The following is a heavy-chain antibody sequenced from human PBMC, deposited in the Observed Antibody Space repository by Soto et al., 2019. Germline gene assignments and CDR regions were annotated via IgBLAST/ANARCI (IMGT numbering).Heavy chain of an antibody. V-gene: IGHV1-46*03. CDR2: INPSGDST. D-gene: IGHD2-15*01. CDR1: GYTFTSYY. J-gene: IGHJ4*02. Sequence: QVQLVQSGAEVKKPGASVKVSCKASGYTFTSYYMHWVRQAPGQGLEWMGIINPSGDSTYAQKFQGKVTMTRETSTSTVYMELSSLRSEDTAVYYCARVYCSDGSCYSIDYWGQGTLVTVSS. CDR3: ARVYCSDGSCYSIDY.